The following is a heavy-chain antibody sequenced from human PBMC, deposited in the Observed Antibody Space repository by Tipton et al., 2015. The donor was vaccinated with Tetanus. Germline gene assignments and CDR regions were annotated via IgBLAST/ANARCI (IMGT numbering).Heavy chain of an antibody. CDR3: ARDGAAYYFDY. CDR2: IYSGGST. D-gene: IGHD4/OR15-4a*01. J-gene: IGHJ4*02. CDR1: GFTVSSNY. Sequence: GSLRLSCAASGFTVSSNYMSWVRQAPGKGLEWVSVIYSGGSTYYADSVKGRFTISRDNSKNTLYLQMNSLRAEDTAVYYCARDGAAYYFDYWGQGTLVTVSS. V-gene: IGHV3-66*01.